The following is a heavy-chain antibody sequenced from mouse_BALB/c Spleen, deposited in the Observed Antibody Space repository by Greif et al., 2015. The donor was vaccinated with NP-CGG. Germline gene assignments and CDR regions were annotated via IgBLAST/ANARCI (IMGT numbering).Heavy chain of an antibody. V-gene: IGHV2-2*02. Sequence: VHLVESRPGLVQPSQSLSITCTVSGFSLTSYGVHWVRQSPGKGLEWLGVIWSGGSTDYNAAFISRLSISKDNSKSXVFFKMNSLQANDTAIYYCARNYYYAMDYWGQGTSVTVSS. CDR3: ARNYYYAMDY. CDR2: IWSGGST. CDR1: GFSLTSYG. J-gene: IGHJ4*01.